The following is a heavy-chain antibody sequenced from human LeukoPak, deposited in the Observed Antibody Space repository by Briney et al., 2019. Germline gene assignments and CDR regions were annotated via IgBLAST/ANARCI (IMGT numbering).Heavy chain of an antibody. Sequence: SETLSLTCTVYGGSFSGYYWSWIRQPPGKGPEWIGEINHSGSTNYNPSLKSRVTISVDTSKNQFSLKLTSVTAADTAVYYCARGGYQLRGYSYGTILDYWGQGTLVTVSS. CDR1: GGSFSGYY. D-gene: IGHD5-18*01. CDR2: INHSGST. CDR3: ARGGYQLRGYSYGTILDY. V-gene: IGHV4-34*01. J-gene: IGHJ4*02.